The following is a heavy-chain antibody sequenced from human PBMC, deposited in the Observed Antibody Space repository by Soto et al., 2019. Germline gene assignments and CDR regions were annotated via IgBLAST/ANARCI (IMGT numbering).Heavy chain of an antibody. CDR3: AKNSGWFNT. D-gene: IGHD3-10*01. CDR1: GFPFSSTD. J-gene: IGHJ5*02. V-gene: IGHV3-23*01. Sequence: GGSLRLSCAASGFPFSSTDMTWVRQAPGKGLEWVSTIGGSGATTYYADSVKGRFTISRDNSINTVYLRMNSLRADDTALYFCAKNSGWFNTWGQGALVTVSS. CDR2: IGGSGATT.